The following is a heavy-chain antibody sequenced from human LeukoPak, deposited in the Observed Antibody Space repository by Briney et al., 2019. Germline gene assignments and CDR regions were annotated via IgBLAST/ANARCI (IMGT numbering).Heavy chain of an antibody. CDR3: AKSGIAVAGTFFDY. Sequence: GGSLRLSCAASGFTFDDYAMHWVRQAPGKGLEWVSGISWNSGSIGYADSVKGRFTISRDNAKNSLYLQMNSLRAEDTALYYCAKSGIAVAGTFFDYWGQGTLVTVSS. CDR2: ISWNSGSI. V-gene: IGHV3-9*01. CDR1: GFTFDDYA. J-gene: IGHJ4*02. D-gene: IGHD6-19*01.